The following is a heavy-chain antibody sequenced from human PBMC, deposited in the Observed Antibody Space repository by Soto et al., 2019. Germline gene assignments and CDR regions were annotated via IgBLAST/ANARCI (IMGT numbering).Heavy chain of an antibody. CDR3: VQGASTAHQPLHS. V-gene: IGHV3-30*03. Sequence: QVQLVESGGGVVQPGRSLRLSCAASGFIFRNFGMHWVRRAPGKGLEWVAVISGDGNDKYYPDSMKGRFTISRDNFFNTLYLQLNSLRPEDTAVYHCVQGASTAHQPLHSWGQGVLVTVSS. J-gene: IGHJ4*02. CDR1: GFIFRNFG. CDR2: ISGDGNDK. D-gene: IGHD1-26*01.